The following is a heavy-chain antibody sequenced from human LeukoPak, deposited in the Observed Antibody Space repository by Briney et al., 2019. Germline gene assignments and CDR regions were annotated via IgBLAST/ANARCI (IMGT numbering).Heavy chain of an antibody. CDR3: ARGTPYCTSASCYNY. CDR2: MNPNSGNT. V-gene: IGHV1-8*01. CDR1: GYTFTSYD. J-gene: IGHJ4*02. D-gene: IGHD2-2*02. Sequence: ASVKVSCKASGYTFTSYDINWVRQATGQGLEWMGWMNPNSGNTGYAQRFQGRVTMTRDTSISTAYMELSGLKSEDTAIYYCARGTPYCTSASCYNYWGQGTLVTVSS.